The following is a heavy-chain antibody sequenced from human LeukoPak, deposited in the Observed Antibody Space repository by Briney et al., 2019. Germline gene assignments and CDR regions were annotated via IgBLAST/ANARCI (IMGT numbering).Heavy chain of an antibody. V-gene: IGHV5-51*01. D-gene: IGHD2-2*01. CDR2: VYPGDSYI. J-gene: IGHJ4*02. CDR3: ATTLGHCTSTSCSLYY. CDR1: GYSFTSYW. Sequence: GESLKISCKGSGYSFTSYWIGWVRQMPGKGLEWVGIVYPGDSYIRYSPSFQGQVTISADKSIGTAYLQWNSLKASDTAMYYCATTLGHCTSTSCSLYYWGQGTLVTVSS.